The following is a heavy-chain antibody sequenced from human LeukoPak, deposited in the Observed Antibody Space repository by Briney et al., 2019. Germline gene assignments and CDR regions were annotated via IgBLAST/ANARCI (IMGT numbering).Heavy chain of an antibody. CDR2: IIASSGST. Sequence: GGSLRLSCAASGFSISNSAMRWVRQAPGKGLEWVSLIIASSGSTFYAYSVKVRFTISRDNSKNTLFLQMNRLRAEDTAVYYCAKGAYDYIEMGYFDYWGQGTLVTVSS. CDR1: GFSISNSA. D-gene: IGHD5-12*01. CDR3: AKGAYDYIEMGYFDY. J-gene: IGHJ4*02. V-gene: IGHV3-23*01.